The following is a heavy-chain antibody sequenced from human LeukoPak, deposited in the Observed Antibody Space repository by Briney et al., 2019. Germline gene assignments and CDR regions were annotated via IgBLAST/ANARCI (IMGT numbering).Heavy chain of an antibody. D-gene: IGHD2-2*01. CDR2: IYTSGST. J-gene: IGHJ5*02. CDR1: GGSISSGSYY. Sequence: SQTLSLTCTVSGGSISSGSYYWSWIRQPAGKGLEWIGRIYTSGSTNYNPSLKSRVTISVDTSKNQFSPKLSSVTAADTAVYYCARTIVVVPAAMNWFDPWGQGTLVTVSS. V-gene: IGHV4-61*02. CDR3: ARTIVVVPAAMNWFDP.